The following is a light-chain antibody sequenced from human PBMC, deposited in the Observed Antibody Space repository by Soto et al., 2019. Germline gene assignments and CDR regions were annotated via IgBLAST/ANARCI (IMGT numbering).Light chain of an antibody. J-gene: IGKJ4*01. Sequence: DIVMTQSPDSLAVSLGVSASTNCKSSQSVLYSSNNKNYLAWYQQKPGQPPKLLIYWASTRESGVPDRFSGSGSGTDFTLTISSLQAEDVAVYYCQQYYSTPHTFGGGTKVDI. CDR2: WAS. V-gene: IGKV4-1*01. CDR3: QQYYSTPHT. CDR1: QSVLYSSNNKNY.